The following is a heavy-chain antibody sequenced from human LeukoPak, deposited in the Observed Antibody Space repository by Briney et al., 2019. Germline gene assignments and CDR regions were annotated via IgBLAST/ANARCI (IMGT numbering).Heavy chain of an antibody. V-gene: IGHV4-34*01. Sequence: PSETLSLTCAVYGGSFSGYYWSWIRQPPGKGLEWIGEINHSGSTNYNPSLKSRVTISVDTSKNQFSLKLSSVTAADTAVYYCARADGYNPNYYYYMDVWGKGTTVTVSS. D-gene: IGHD5-24*01. CDR2: INHSGST. J-gene: IGHJ6*03. CDR3: ARADGYNPNYYYYMDV. CDR1: GGSFSGYY.